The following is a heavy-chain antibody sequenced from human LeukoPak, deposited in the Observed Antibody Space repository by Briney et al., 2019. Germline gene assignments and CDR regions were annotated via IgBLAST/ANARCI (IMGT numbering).Heavy chain of an antibody. D-gene: IGHD2-15*01. Sequence: PGGSLTLACAASGFTFSSYSMNWVRQAPGKGLEWVSSISSWNDYIYYADSVKGRFAISRDNAKNSLDLQMNSLRVEDTATYYCARDGGYCVKGACYFDYAGQRRLATVSS. CDR2: ISSWNDYI. J-gene: IGHJ4*02. V-gene: IGHV3-21*01. CDR1: GFTFSSYS. CDR3: ARDGGYCVKGACYFDY.